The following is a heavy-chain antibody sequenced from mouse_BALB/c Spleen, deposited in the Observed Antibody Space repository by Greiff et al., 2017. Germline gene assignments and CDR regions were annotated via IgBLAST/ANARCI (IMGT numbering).Heavy chain of an antibody. V-gene: IGHV7-3*02. CDR2: IRNKANGYTT. CDR3: ARVILYYYGSSFYAMDY. J-gene: IGHJ4*01. Sequence: EVKVEESGGGLVQPGGSLRLSCATSGFTFTDYYMSWVRQPPGKALEWLGFIRNKANGYTTEYSASVKGRFTISRDNSQSILYLQMNTLRAEDSATYYCARVILYYYGSSFYAMDYWGQGTSVTVSS. D-gene: IGHD1-1*01. CDR1: GFTFTDYY.